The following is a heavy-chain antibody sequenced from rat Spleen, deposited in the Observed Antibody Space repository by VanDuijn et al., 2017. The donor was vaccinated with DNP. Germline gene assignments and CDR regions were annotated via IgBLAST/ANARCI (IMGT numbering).Heavy chain of an antibody. V-gene: IGHV1-43*01. CDR1: GYTFTNYF. CDR3: SRGEYRYNYVGWFVY. Sequence: QIQLQQSGVAVAKPGSSVKISCTASGYTFTNYFVSWIKQTTGQGLEYIGYINTGSGSTNYNEKFKGKATLTVDKSSSTAFMQLSSLTPDDSAVYYCSRGEYRYNYVGWFVYWGQGTLVTVSS. D-gene: IGHD1-5*01. J-gene: IGHJ3*01. CDR2: INTGSGST.